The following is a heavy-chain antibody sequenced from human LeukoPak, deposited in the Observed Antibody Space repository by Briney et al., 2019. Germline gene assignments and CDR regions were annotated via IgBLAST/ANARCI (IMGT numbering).Heavy chain of an antibody. CDR2: ITPTLDLA. J-gene: IGHJ4*02. CDR3: ARPGVAARPDEFGY. CDR1: RATFSSYA. Sequence: GSSVKVSCKSSRATFSSYAISWVRQAPGQGLEWVGRITPTLDLAFYAQKFQGRVTLTADRSTSTAYLELTGLRSDDTAVYYCARPGVAARPDEFGYWGQGTLVTVSS. D-gene: IGHD6-6*01. V-gene: IGHV1-69*10.